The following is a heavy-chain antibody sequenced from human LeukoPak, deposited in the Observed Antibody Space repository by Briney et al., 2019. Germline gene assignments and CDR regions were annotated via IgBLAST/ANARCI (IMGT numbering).Heavy chain of an antibody. J-gene: IGHJ4*02. V-gene: IGHV4-39*07. CDR3: ARLYGNYQSYFDY. CDR1: GGSISTITYY. D-gene: IGHD1-7*01. Sequence: KTSETLSLTCTVSGGSISTITYYWGWIRQPPGKGLEWVGHMYYRGNSFYNPSLKSRVTISVDTSKNQFSLKLRSVTAADTAVYYCARLYGNYQSYFDYWGQGTLVTVSS. CDR2: MYYRGNS.